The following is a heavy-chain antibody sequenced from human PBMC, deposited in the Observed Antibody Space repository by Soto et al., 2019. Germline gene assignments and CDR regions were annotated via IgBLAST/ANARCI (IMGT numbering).Heavy chain of an antibody. J-gene: IGHJ6*02. CDR2: LSASGATA. V-gene: IGHV3-23*01. CDR3: AREGIVVIPAGIRGFGMDV. CDR1: GFSLRSTA. Sequence: EVQLLESGGGLVQPGVSLRLSCATSGFSLRSTAMSWVRRAPGKGLEWVSTLSASGATALFADFAKGRFTISRDTSKNTLFLEMNSLRVEDTAVYYCAREGIVVIPAGIRGFGMDVWGQGTTVTVSS. D-gene: IGHD2-2*01.